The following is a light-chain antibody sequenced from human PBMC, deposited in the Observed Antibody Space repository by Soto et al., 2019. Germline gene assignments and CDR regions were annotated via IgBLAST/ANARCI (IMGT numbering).Light chain of an antibody. CDR3: QQYGTSPYT. V-gene: IGKV3-20*01. CDR1: QSVSSSS. CDR2: GAS. J-gene: IGKJ2*01. Sequence: EIVLTQSPGTLSLSPGERATLYCRASQSVSSSSLAWYQQKPGQAPRLLIYGASSRATGIPDRFSGSGSGTDFTLTITRLEPEDLAVYYCQQYGTSPYTFGQGTKLEIK.